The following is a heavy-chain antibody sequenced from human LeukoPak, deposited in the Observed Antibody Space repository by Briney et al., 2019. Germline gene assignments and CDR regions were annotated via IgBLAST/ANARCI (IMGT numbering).Heavy chain of an antibody. CDR1: GGSFSAYY. CDR2: INHSGST. J-gene: IGHJ5*02. Sequence: SVTLSLTCAVYGGSFSAYYWNWIRQPPGKGLEWIGEINHSGSTNYNPSLKSRVTISIDTSKNQFSLKLNSVTAADTAVYYCARPLRCSGNNCYMDNWFDPWGQGSLVTVSS. CDR3: ARPLRCSGNNCYMDNWFDP. D-gene: IGHD2-2*02. V-gene: IGHV4-34*01.